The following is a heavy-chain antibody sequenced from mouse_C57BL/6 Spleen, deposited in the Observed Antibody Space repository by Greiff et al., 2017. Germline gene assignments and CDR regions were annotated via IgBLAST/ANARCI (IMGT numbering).Heavy chain of an antibody. CDR2: INPNYGTT. V-gene: IGHV1-39*01. CDR1: GCSFTDYN. Sequence: VQLKQSGPELVKPGASVKISCKASGCSFTDYNMNWVKQSNGKSLEWIGVINPNYGTTSYNQKFKGKATLTVDQSASTAYMQLNSLTSEDSAVYYCAPYDGYSFAYWGQGTLVTVSA. D-gene: IGHD2-3*01. CDR3: APYDGYSFAY. J-gene: IGHJ3*01.